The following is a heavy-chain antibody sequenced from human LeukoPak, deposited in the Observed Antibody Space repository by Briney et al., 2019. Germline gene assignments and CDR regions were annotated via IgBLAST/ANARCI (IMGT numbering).Heavy chain of an antibody. Sequence: GGSLRLSCAASGFTFSGYGMNGVGRAPGRGLGGVSSISSSSSYIYYADSVKGRFTISRDNAKNSLYLQMNSLRAEDTAVYYCASFSSGYYSVDYWGQGTLVTVSS. CDR2: ISSSSSYI. CDR1: GFTFSGYG. V-gene: IGHV3-21*01. J-gene: IGHJ4*02. D-gene: IGHD3-22*01. CDR3: ASFSSGYYSVDY.